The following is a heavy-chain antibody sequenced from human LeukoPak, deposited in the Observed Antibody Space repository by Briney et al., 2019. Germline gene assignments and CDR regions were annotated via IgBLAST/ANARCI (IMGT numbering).Heavy chain of an antibody. V-gene: IGHV3-23*01. D-gene: IGHD3-22*01. Sequence: GRSLRLSCAASGFTFSSYAMHWVRQAPGKGLEWVSAISGSGGSTYYADSVKGRFTISRDNSKNTLYLQMNSLRAEDTAVYYCAKGATILVVTADYWGQGTLVTVSS. J-gene: IGHJ4*02. CDR2: ISGSGGST. CDR3: AKGATILVVTADY. CDR1: GFTFSSYA.